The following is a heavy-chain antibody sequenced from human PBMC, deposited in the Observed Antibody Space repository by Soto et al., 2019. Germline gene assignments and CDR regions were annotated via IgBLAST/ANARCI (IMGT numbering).Heavy chain of an antibody. Sequence: AESLKISCNGSGYSFTSYWISWVRQMPGKGLEWMGRIDPSDSYTNYSPSFQGHVTISADKSISTAYLQWSSLKASDTAMYYCARREVMVVTAASRYYGMDVWGQGTTVTVSS. D-gene: IGHD2-21*02. V-gene: IGHV5-10-1*01. CDR1: GYSFTSYW. CDR2: IDPSDSYT. CDR3: ARREVMVVTAASRYYGMDV. J-gene: IGHJ6*02.